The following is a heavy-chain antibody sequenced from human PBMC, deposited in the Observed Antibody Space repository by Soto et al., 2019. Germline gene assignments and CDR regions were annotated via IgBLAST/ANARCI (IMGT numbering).Heavy chain of an antibody. CDR3: ARDLVRDMGASGFYYGMDV. CDR1: GGTFSSYT. D-gene: IGHD3-10*02. V-gene: IGHV1-69*04. Sequence: GASVKVSCKASGGTFSSYTISWVRQAPGQGLEWMGRIIPILGIANYAQKFQGRVTITADKSTSTAYMELSSLRSEDTAVYYCARDLVRDMGASGFYYGMDVWGQGTTVTVSS. CDR2: IIPILGIA. J-gene: IGHJ6*02.